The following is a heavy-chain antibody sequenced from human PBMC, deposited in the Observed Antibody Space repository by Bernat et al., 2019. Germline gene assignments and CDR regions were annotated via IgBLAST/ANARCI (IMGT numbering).Heavy chain of an antibody. CDR2: IKQDGSEK. V-gene: IGHV3-7*03. CDR1: GFTFRSYW. CDR3: ARVHSVGYGVMDV. J-gene: IGHJ6*03. D-gene: IGHD5-12*01. Sequence: EVQLVESGGGLVQPGGSLRLSCAASGFTFRSYWMSWVRQAPGKWLEWVGNIKQDGSEKYFVDSVRGRFTISRDNAKNSLYLQMSSLRAEDTAVYYCARVHSVGYGVMDVWGEGTTVTVSS.